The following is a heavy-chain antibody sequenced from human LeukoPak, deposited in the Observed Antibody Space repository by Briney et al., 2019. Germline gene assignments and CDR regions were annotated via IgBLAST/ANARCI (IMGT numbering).Heavy chain of an antibody. Sequence: GGSLRLSCAASGFTFSSYWMHWVRQAPGKGLVSVSRINSDGSSTSYADSVKGRFTISRDNAKNTLYLQMNSLRAEDTAVYYCASWSSTVTTFDYWGQGTLVTVSS. V-gene: IGHV3-74*01. J-gene: IGHJ4*02. CDR3: ASWSSTVTTFDY. D-gene: IGHD4-17*01. CDR1: GFTFSSYW. CDR2: INSDGSST.